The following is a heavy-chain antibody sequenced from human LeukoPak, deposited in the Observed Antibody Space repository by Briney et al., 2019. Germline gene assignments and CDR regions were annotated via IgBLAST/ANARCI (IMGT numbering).Heavy chain of an antibody. CDR1: GGSISSSSYY. Sequence: SETLSLTCTVSGGSISSSSYYWGWIRQPPGKGLEWNGSIYYSGSTYYNPSLKSRVTISVDTSKNQFSLKLSSVTAADTAVYYCARPSNGGYYSYFDYWGQGTLVTVSS. D-gene: IGHD3-22*01. V-gene: IGHV4-39*01. CDR3: ARPSNGGYYSYFDY. CDR2: IYYSGST. J-gene: IGHJ4*02.